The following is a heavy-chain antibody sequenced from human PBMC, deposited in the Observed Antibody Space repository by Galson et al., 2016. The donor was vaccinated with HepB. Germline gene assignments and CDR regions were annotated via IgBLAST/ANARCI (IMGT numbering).Heavy chain of an antibody. CDR1: GFVFSNLG. D-gene: IGHD1-1*01. CDR2: ISTRRTT. CDR3: AKERLVRRIFDP. V-gene: IGHV3-23*01. J-gene: IGHJ5*02. Sequence: SLRLSCAASGFVFSNLGLSWVRQAPGKGLEGVASISTRRTTYYSDSVQGRFTIPRDNSNNTLYLQMNGLRAEDTAVYYCAKERLVRRIFDPWGQGTLLTVSS.